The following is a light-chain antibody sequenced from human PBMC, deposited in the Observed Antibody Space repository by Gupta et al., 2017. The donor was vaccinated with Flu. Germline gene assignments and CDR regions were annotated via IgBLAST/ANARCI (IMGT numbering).Light chain of an antibody. CDR2: SAY. V-gene: IGKV3-20*01. J-gene: IGKJ4*01. Sequence: EVVLPPSPGTLSLSPGERATISCRASQAISANYFAWYRQKAGQPPRLLIYSAYARASGIPDSFSGSRSGTDFTLTISRLEAEDVAVYYCQYDENAPRTFGGGTKVEIK. CDR1: QAISANY. CDR3: QYDENAPRT.